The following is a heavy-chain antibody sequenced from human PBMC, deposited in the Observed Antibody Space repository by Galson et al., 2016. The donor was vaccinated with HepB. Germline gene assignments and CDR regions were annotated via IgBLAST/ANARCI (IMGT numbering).Heavy chain of an antibody. CDR3: AREILWFGEAYYYGMDV. Sequence: SLRLSCAASGFTFSYYTMNWVRQAPGKGLEWVSSISTSADYIYYADSVKGRFTISRDDANNSLYLQMNSLSAEDTAVYYCAREILWFGEAYYYGMDVWGQGTTVTVSS. V-gene: IGHV3-21*01. CDR1: GFTFSYYT. D-gene: IGHD3-10*01. J-gene: IGHJ6*02. CDR2: ISTSADYI.